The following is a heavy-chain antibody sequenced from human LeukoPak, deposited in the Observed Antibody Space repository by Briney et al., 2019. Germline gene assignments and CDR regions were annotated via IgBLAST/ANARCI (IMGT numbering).Heavy chain of an antibody. CDR1: GYIFINYG. Sequence: ASVKVSCKAFGYIFINYGINWVRQAPGQGLEWMGWISPYNGNTNYAQKLQGRVTMTTDTSTSTAYMELRSLTSDDTAVYYCATHGTYCGGDCYSYFWGHGTLITVSS. J-gene: IGHJ4*01. V-gene: IGHV1-18*01. CDR2: ISPYNGNT. D-gene: IGHD2-21*01. CDR3: ATHGTYCGGDCYSYF.